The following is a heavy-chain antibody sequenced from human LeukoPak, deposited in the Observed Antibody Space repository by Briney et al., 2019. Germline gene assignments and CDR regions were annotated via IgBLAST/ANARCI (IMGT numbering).Heavy chain of an antibody. D-gene: IGHD2-15*01. CDR2: IYSGGST. J-gene: IGHJ3*02. CDR3: ARMVVAAHDAFDI. V-gene: IGHV3-53*01. Sequence: GGSLRLSCAASGFTVSSNYMSWVRQAPGKGLEWVSVIYSGGSTYYADSVKGRFTISRDNSKNTLYLQMNSLRAEDTAVYYCARMVVAAHDAFDIWGQGTMVTVSS. CDR1: GFTVSSNY.